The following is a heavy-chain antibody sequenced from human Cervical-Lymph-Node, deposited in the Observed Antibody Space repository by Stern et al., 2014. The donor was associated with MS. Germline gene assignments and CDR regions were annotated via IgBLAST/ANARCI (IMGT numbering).Heavy chain of an antibody. Sequence: EVQLVESGGGLVQPGGSLRLSCAASGFPLSSHWMHWVRHVPGKGLVWVSRIKGDGSVTTYADSVKGRFIISRDNAKNTLYLQMNSLRAEDTAVYYCTNMAGPFDYWGQGTLVTVSS. CDR2: IKGDGSVT. CDR1: GFPLSSHW. J-gene: IGHJ4*02. V-gene: IGHV3-74*02. D-gene: IGHD6-19*01. CDR3: TNMAGPFDY.